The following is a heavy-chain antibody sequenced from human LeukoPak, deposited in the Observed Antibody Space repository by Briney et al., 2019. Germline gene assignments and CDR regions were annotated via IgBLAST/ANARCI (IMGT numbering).Heavy chain of an antibody. V-gene: IGHV1-8*03. D-gene: IGHD3-3*01. CDR1: GYTFTSYD. Sequence: GASVKVSCKASGYTFTSYDINWVRQATGQGLEWMGWMNPNSGNTGYAQKFQGRVTITRNTSITTAYMELSSLRSEDTAVYYCARGLSYYDFWSGYSYYYYMDVWGKGTTVTVSS. J-gene: IGHJ6*03. CDR2: MNPNSGNT. CDR3: ARGLSYYDFWSGYSYYYYMDV.